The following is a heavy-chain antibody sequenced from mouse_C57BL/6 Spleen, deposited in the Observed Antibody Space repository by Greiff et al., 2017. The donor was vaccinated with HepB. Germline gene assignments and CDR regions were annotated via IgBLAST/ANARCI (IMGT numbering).Heavy chain of an antibody. Sequence: QVHVKQPGAELVRPGSSVKLSCKASGYTFTSYWMDWVKQRPGQGLEWIGNIYPSDSETHYNQKFKDKATLTVDKSSSTAYMQLSSLTSEDSAVYYCARNGPLNYYGSSSYYFDYWGQGTTLTVSS. D-gene: IGHD1-1*01. CDR3: ARNGPLNYYGSSSYYFDY. V-gene: IGHV1-61*01. CDR1: GYTFTSYW. CDR2: IYPSDSET. J-gene: IGHJ2*01.